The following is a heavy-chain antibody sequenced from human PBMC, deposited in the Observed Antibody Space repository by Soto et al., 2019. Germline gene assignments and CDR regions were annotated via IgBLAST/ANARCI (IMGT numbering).Heavy chain of an antibody. CDR3: ASTPDCSGGSCYSYLYYYYGMDV. CDR2: ISAYNGNT. CDR1: GYTFTSYG. D-gene: IGHD2-15*01. J-gene: IGHJ6*02. Sequence: QVQLVQSGAEVKKPGASVKVSCKASGYTFTSYGISWVRQAPGQGLEWMGWISAYNGNTNYAQKLQGRVTMTTDTSTSTAYMGRRSLRSDDTAVYYCASTPDCSGGSCYSYLYYYYGMDVWGQGTTVTVSS. V-gene: IGHV1-18*01.